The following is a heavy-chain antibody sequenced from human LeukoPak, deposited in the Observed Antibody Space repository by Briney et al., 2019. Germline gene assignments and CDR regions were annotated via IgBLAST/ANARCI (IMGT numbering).Heavy chain of an antibody. Sequence: GGSLRLSCAASGFTFSSFVMSWVRQAPGKGLECVSGISGSGGSTYYADSVKGRFTISRDNSKNTLHLQMNSLRAEDTAVYYCAKDSNTAYYDILTGHRSWFDPWGQGTLVTVSS. J-gene: IGHJ5*02. CDR1: GFTFSSFV. D-gene: IGHD3-9*01. CDR2: ISGSGGST. V-gene: IGHV3-23*01. CDR3: AKDSNTAYYDILTGHRSWFDP.